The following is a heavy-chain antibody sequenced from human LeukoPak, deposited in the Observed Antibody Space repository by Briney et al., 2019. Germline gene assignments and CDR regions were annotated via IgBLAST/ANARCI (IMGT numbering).Heavy chain of an antibody. J-gene: IGHJ4*02. CDR3: ARGSGLVGYSYGYGGYYFDY. V-gene: IGHV4-59*01. CDR2: IYYSGST. Sequence: PSETLSLTCTVSGGSISSYYWSWIRQPPGKGLEWIGYIYYSGSTNYNPSLKSRVTISVDTSKNQFSLKLSSVTAADTAVYYCARGSGLVGYSYGYGGYYFDYWGQGTLVTVSS. CDR1: GGSISSYY. D-gene: IGHD3-10*01.